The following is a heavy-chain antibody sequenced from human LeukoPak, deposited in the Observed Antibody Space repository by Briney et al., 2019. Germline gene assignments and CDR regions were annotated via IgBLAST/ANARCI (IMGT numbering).Heavy chain of an antibody. CDR1: GGSISSSSSY. CDR3: ARRRVGATFDY. Sequence: PSEALSLTCTVSGGSISSSSSYWGWIRQPPGKGLEWIGSIYYSGSAYYNPSLKSRVTIPGDTSKNQFSLKLSSVTAADTAVYYCARRRVGATFDYWGQGNLVTVSS. V-gene: IGHV4-39*01. D-gene: IGHD1-26*01. CDR2: IYYSGSA. J-gene: IGHJ4*02.